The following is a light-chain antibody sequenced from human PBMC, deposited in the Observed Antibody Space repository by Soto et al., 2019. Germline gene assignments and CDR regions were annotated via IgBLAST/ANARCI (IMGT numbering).Light chain of an antibody. CDR3: QQTTCFPLP. V-gene: IGKV1-12*01. CDR2: AAS. CDR1: QGIISW. Sequence: DIQMTQSPSFVSASVGARVTITCRSSQGIISWLSWYQHKPGRAPKLLIHAASSLESGVPSRFSGSGSGTAFTLTISILQPADCAAYYFQQTTCFPLPFGWGTKVEI. J-gene: IGKJ4*01.